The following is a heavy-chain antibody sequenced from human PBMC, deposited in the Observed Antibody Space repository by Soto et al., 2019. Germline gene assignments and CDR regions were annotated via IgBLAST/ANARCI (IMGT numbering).Heavy chain of an antibody. CDR3: ARVFYSVAGTGGLDY. J-gene: IGHJ4*02. V-gene: IGHV3-48*02. D-gene: IGHD6-19*01. CDR1: GCTFSSYS. Sequence: EVQLVESGGGLVQPGGSLRLSCAASGCTFSSYSMNWVRQAPGKGLEWVSYISSSSSTIYYADSVKGRFTISRDNAKNSRYLQMNSLRDEDTAVYYCARVFYSVAGTGGLDYWGQGTLVTVSS. CDR2: ISSSSSTI.